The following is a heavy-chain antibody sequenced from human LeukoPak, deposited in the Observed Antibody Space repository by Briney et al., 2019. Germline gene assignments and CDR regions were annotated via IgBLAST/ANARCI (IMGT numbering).Heavy chain of an antibody. Sequence: GGSLRLSCAASGFTFSSFGMSWVRQAPGKGLEWVSAISSTGGTAYYADSVKGRFTISRDNSKNTLYLQMNSLRAEDTAVYYCAKDQPFDIWGQGTMVTVSS. CDR2: ISSTGGTA. CDR3: AKDQPFDI. J-gene: IGHJ3*02. V-gene: IGHV3-23*01. CDR1: GFTFSSFG.